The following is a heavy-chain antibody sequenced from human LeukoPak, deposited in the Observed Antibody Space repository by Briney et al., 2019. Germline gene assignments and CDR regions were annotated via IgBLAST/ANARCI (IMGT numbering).Heavy chain of an antibody. CDR1: GYTFTGYY. CDR3: ARDLPNMVRGVIEGADY. CDR2: INPNSGGT. Sequence: GASVKVSCKASGYTFTGYYMHWVRQAPGQGLEWMGWINPNSGGTNYAQKFQGRVTITRDTSASTAYMELSSLRSEDTAVYYCARDLPNMVRGVIEGADYWGQGTLVTVSS. V-gene: IGHV1-2*02. J-gene: IGHJ4*02. D-gene: IGHD3-10*01.